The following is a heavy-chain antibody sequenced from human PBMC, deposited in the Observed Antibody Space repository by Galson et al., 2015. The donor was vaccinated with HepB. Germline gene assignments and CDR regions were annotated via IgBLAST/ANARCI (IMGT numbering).Heavy chain of an antibody. D-gene: IGHD6-19*01. J-gene: IGHJ6*02. V-gene: IGHV1-18*04. CDR2: ISAYNGNT. CDR3: ARDQLSGYSSGWYGMGYYYGMDI. CDR1: GYTFTSYG. Sequence: SVKVSCKASGYTFTSYGISWVRQAPGQGLEWMGWISAYNGNTNYAQKLQGRITMTTDTSTSTAYMELRSLRSDDTAVYYCARDQLSGYSSGWYGMGYYYGMDIWGQGTTVTVSS.